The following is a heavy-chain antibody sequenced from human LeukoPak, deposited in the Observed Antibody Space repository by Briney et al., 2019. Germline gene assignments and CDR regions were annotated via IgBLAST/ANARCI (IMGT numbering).Heavy chain of an antibody. CDR1: GGTFSSYA. V-gene: IGHV1-69*05. CDR2: IIPIFGTA. Sequence: SVKVSCKASGGTFSSYAISWVRQAPGQGLEGMGGIIPIFGTANYAQKFQGRVTITTDESTSTAYMELSSPRSEDTTVYYCATIAARGDRYFDLWGRGTLVTVSS. CDR3: ATIAARGDRYFDL. D-gene: IGHD6-6*01. J-gene: IGHJ2*01.